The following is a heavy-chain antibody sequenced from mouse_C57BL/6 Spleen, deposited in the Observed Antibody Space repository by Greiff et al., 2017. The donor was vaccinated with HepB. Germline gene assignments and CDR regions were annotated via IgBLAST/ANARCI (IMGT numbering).Heavy chain of an antibody. CDR2: IHPNSGST. CDR3: ARNDGYFDY. V-gene: IGHV1-64*01. Sequence: QVQLQQPGAELVKPGASVKLSCKASGYTFTSYWMHWVKQRPGQGLEWIGMIHPNSGSTNYNEKLKSKATLTVDKSSSTAYMQLSSLTSEDSAVYYCARNDGYFDYWGQGTTLTVSS. CDR1: GYTFTSYW. D-gene: IGHD2-3*01. J-gene: IGHJ2*01.